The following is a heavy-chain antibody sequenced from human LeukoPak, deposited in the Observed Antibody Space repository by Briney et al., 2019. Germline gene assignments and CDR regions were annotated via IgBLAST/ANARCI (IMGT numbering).Heavy chain of an antibody. D-gene: IGHD6-13*01. J-gene: IGHJ4*02. CDR1: GFTFSSYS. Sequence: GGSLRLSCAASGFTFSSYSMNWVRQAPGKGLEWVSSISSSSSYIYYADSVKGRFTISRDNSKNTLYLQMNSLRAEDTAVYYCAKTRPSAAASLLLGYWGQGTLVTVSS. V-gene: IGHV3-21*04. CDR3: AKTRPSAAASLLLGY. CDR2: ISSSSSYI.